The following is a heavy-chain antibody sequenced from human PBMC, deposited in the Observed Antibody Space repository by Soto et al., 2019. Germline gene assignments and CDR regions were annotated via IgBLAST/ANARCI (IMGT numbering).Heavy chain of an antibody. J-gene: IGHJ4*02. CDR3: ARGEQDYYGSGGLDY. CDR1: GESFSGYY. CDR2: INHSGST. V-gene: IGHV4-34*01. Sequence: QVQLQQWGAGLLKPSETLSLTCAVYGESFSGYYWSWIRQPPGKGLEWIGEINHSGSTNYNPSLKSRVTISVDTSKNQFSLKLSSVTAADTAVYYCARGEQDYYGSGGLDYWGQGTLVTVSS. D-gene: IGHD3-10*01.